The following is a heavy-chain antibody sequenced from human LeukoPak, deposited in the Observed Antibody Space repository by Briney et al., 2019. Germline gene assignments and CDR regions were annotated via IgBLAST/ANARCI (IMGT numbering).Heavy chain of an antibody. CDR3: AIGTIAAAGTGFDY. D-gene: IGHD6-13*01. Sequence: APVKVSCKASGYTFTSYAMNWVRQAPGQGLEWMGWINTNTGNPTYAQGFTGRFVFSLDTSVSTAYLQISSLKAEDTAVYYCAIGTIAAAGTGFDYWGQGTLVTVSS. CDR1: GYTFTSYA. CDR2: INTNTGNP. J-gene: IGHJ4*01. V-gene: IGHV7-4-1*02.